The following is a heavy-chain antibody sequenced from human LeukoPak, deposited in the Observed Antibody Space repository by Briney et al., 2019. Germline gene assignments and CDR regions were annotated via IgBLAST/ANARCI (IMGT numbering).Heavy chain of an antibody. Sequence: PSETLSLTCTVSGYSISSGYYWGWIRQPPGKGLEWIGSIYHSGRTFYNPSLKSRVTISVDTSKNQFSLKLSSVTAADTAVYYCARAGSGSYYTYYYYYYMDVWGKGTTVTISS. CDR2: IYHSGRT. CDR1: GYSISSGYY. CDR3: ARAGSGSYYTYYYYYYMDV. D-gene: IGHD3-10*01. V-gene: IGHV4-38-2*02. J-gene: IGHJ6*03.